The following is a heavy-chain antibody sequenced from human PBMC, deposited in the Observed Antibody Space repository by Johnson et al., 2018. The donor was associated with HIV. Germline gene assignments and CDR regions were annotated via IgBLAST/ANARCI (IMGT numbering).Heavy chain of an antibody. Sequence: MQLVESGGGLVQPGGSLRLSGAASRFTVRGNEMTGVRQAPGKGMEWVSVGYSAGHTYDADSVKGRFTISRDNSTNSLFLQMNRLRVEDTAVYYCARSGGYPNAFDIWGQGAMVTVSS. J-gene: IGHJ3*02. CDR2: GYSAGHT. CDR1: RFTVRGNE. V-gene: IGHV3-66*01. D-gene: IGHD6-13*01. CDR3: ARSGGYPNAFDI.